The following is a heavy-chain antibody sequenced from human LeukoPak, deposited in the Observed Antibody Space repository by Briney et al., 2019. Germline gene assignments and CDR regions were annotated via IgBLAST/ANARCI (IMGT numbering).Heavy chain of an antibody. J-gene: IGHJ5*02. CDR3: TRAYGYNWFDP. D-gene: IGHD5-24*01. V-gene: IGHV3-21*01. Sequence: GGSLRLSCAASGFIFSSYSMNWVRQAPGKGLEWVSSISSSSDYIYYADSVKGRFTISRDNAKNTLYLQTNSLRADDTAVYYCTRAYGYNWFDPWGQGTLVTVSS. CDR2: ISSSSDYI. CDR1: GFIFSSYS.